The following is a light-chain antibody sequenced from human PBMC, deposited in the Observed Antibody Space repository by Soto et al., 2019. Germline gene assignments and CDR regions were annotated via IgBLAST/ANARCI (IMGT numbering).Light chain of an antibody. CDR2: TAS. CDR3: QQANSFPIT. V-gene: IGKV1-12*01. CDR1: QGISTW. J-gene: IGKJ4*01. Sequence: DLPMTQSPSSVSASVGDRVTITCRASQGISTWLAWYQQKPREAPKLLIHTASSLQSGVPSRFSGSGSGTDFTLAINSLQPEDYATYYCQQANSFPITFGGGTKVEIK.